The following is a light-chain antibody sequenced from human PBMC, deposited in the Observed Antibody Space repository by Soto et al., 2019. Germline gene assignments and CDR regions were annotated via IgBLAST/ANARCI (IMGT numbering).Light chain of an antibody. J-gene: IGKJ4*01. Sequence: EIVLTQSPATLSLSPWERATLSCRASQSLDNYLAWYQHKPGQAPRLLSYDASTRATDIPARFSGSGSGTDFTLTISRLEPDDFAVYYCQKRGHWPSFGGGTKVEIK. CDR1: QSLDNY. CDR2: DAS. CDR3: QKRGHWPS. V-gene: IGKV3-11*01.